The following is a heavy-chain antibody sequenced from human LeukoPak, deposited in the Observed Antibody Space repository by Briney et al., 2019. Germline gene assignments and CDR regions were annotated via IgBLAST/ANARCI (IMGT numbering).Heavy chain of an antibody. CDR3: AKRGVTAPNPPDY. V-gene: IGHV3-30*18. CDR2: ISYDGSNK. J-gene: IGHJ4*02. CDR1: GFTFRSYG. Sequence: GRSLRLSCAASGFTFRSYGMHWVRQAPGKGLEWVAVISYDGSNKYYADSVKGRFTISRDNSKNTLYLQMNSLRAEDTAVYYCAKRGVTAPNPPDYWGQGTLVTVPS. D-gene: IGHD2-21*02.